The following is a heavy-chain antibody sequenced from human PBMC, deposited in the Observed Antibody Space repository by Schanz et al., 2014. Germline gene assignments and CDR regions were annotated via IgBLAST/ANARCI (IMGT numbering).Heavy chain of an antibody. CDR2: ISATSPDT. D-gene: IGHD4-17*01. CDR1: GFSFSTYA. CDR3: AGDKGDYPFVYFGMDV. Sequence: EVQLVESGGDLVQPGGSLRLSCVASGFSFSTYAVSWVRQAPGKRLEWVSSISATSPDTYYADSVKGRFTITRDNSKNTVFLQMNGLRTDDTAVYSCAGDKGDYPFVYFGMDVWGQGTTVTVSS. J-gene: IGHJ6*02. V-gene: IGHV3-23*04.